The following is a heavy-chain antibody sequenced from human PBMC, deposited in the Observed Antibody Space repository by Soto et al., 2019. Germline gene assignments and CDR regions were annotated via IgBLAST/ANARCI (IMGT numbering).Heavy chain of an antibody. CDR1: GFTFSDYY. CDR2: ISSSGSTI. Sequence: GGSLSLSCAASGFTFSDYYMSWIRQAPGKGLEWVSYISSSGSTIYYADSVKGRFTISRDNAKNSLYLQMNSLRAEDTAVYYCARVTHDDSSGLDYWGHGTLVTVSS. D-gene: IGHD3-22*01. V-gene: IGHV3-11*01. CDR3: ARVTHDDSSGLDY. J-gene: IGHJ4*01.